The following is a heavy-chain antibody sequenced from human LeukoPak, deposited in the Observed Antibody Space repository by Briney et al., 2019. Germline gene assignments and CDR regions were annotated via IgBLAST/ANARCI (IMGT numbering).Heavy chain of an antibody. CDR3: AREKIDYYDSSGYYYVPLYYFDY. V-gene: IGHV1-69*13. CDR2: IIPIFGTA. D-gene: IGHD3-22*01. J-gene: IGHJ4*02. CDR1: GGTFSSYA. Sequence: SVKVSCKASGGTFSSYAISWVRQAPGQGLEWMGGIIPIFGTANYAQKFQGRVTITADESTSTAYMELSSLRSEDTAVYYCAREKIDYYDSSGYYYVPLYYFDYWGQGTLVTISS.